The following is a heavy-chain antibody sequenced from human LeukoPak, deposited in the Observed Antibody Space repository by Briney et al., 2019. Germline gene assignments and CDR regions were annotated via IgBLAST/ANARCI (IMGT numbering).Heavy chain of an antibody. CDR2: IIPIFGTA. J-gene: IGHJ4*02. CDR1: GGTFSSYA. Sequence: SVKVSCKASGGTFSSYAINWVRQAPGQGLEWMGGIIPIFGTANYAQKFQGRVTISTGESTSTAYMELSGLTSEDTAVYYCARDVPISRYRSSSAFDHWGQGTLVTVSS. D-gene: IGHD6-13*01. CDR3: ARDVPISRYRSSSAFDH. V-gene: IGHV1-69*05.